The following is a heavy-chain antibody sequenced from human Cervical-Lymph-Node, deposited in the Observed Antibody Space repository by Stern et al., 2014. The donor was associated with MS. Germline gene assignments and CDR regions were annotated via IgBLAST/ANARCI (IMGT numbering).Heavy chain of an antibody. D-gene: IGHD1-14*01. CDR1: GGTFSSYA. J-gene: IGHJ5*02. CDR2: IIPILGTT. CDR3: AKGEAYQQVSPYNWFDP. Sequence: QVQLVQSGAEVKKPGSSVKVSCKVSGGTFSSYAISWVRQAPGPGLEWMGGIIPILGTTNYAQNFQGRVTITADESTITAYMELSNLRSEDTAIYYCAKGEAYQQVSPYNWFDPWGQGTLVTVSS. V-gene: IGHV1-69*01.